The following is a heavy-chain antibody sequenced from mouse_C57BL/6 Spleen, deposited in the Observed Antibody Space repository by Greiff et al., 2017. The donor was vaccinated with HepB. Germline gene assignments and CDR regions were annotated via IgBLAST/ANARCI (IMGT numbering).Heavy chain of an antibody. Sequence: QVQLQQPGAELVKPGASVKMSCKASGYTFTSYWITWVKQRPGQGLEWIGDIYPGSGSTNYNEKFKSKATLTVDTSSSTAYMQISSLTSEDSAVYYCAIYYGYIYAMDYWGQGTSVTVSS. CDR2: IYPGSGST. J-gene: IGHJ4*01. V-gene: IGHV1-55*01. CDR3: AIYYGYIYAMDY. D-gene: IGHD2-2*01. CDR1: GYTFTSYW.